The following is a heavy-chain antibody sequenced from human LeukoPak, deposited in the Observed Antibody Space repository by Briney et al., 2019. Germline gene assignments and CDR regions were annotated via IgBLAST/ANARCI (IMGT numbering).Heavy chain of an antibody. V-gene: IGHV1-18*01. J-gene: IGHJ3*02. CDR3: ARDAYTYPSRAFDI. CDR1: GYTFTSYG. CDR2: ISAYNGNT. Sequence: ASVKVSCKASGYTFTSYGISWVRQAPGQGLEWMGWISAYNGNTNYAQKLQGRVTMTTDTSTSTAYMELRSMRSDDTAVYYCARDAYTYPSRAFDIWGQGTMVTVSS. D-gene: IGHD3-16*01.